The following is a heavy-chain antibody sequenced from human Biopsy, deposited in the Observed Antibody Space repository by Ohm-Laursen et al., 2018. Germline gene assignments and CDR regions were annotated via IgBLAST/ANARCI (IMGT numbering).Heavy chain of an antibody. J-gene: IGHJ4*02. CDR3: AGDINNWNVNY. Sequence: GTLSLTCTVSGGSISSDYWSWIRQTPGRGLEWIGYIYYSGTTDYSPSLKSRVTISIDKSKNQFFLKLSSVTAEDTAVYYCAGDINNWNVNYWGQGTLVIVSS. CDR2: IYYSGTT. V-gene: IGHV4-59*01. D-gene: IGHD1-20*01. CDR1: GGSISSDY.